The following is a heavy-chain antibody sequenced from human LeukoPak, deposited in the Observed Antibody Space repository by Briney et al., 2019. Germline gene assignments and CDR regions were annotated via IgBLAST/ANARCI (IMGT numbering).Heavy chain of an antibody. V-gene: IGHV1-69*05. CDR2: IIPIFGTA. Sequence: SVEVSCKASAGTFSSYAISWVRQAPGQGLEWMGRIIPIFGTANYAQKFQGRVTITTDESTSTAYMELSSLRSEDTAVYYCASGPLYGGYDDWGQGTLVTVSS. D-gene: IGHD5-12*01. J-gene: IGHJ4*02. CDR1: AGTFSSYA. CDR3: ASGPLYGGYDD.